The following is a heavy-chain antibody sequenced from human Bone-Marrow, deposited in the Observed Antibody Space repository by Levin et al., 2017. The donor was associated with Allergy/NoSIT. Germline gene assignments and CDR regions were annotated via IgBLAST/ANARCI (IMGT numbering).Heavy chain of an antibody. CDR1: GYTFTDYL. V-gene: IGHV1-2*02. D-gene: IGHD6-13*01. CDR2: INPNSGGT. CDR3: ARGHSSAASFDN. J-gene: IGHJ4*02. Sequence: ASVKVSCKASGYTFTDYLMYWVRQAPGQGLEWMGWINPNSGGTNYAQRFQGRVTMTRDTSISTAHMELSSLTSDDTAVYYCARGHSSAASFDNWGQGTLVTVSS.